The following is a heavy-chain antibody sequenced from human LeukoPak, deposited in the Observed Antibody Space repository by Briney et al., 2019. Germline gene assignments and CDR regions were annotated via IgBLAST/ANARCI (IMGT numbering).Heavy chain of an antibody. CDR2: ISWNSGTI. CDR1: GFTFDDYP. CDR3: AKGMSGYYSPFDY. J-gene: IGHJ4*02. Sequence: PGGSLRLSCAVSGFTFDDYPMHWVRQAPGKGLEWVAGISWNSGTIGYVDSVKGRLTISRDNAKNSLYLQMNSLRAEDTALYYCAKGMSGYYSPFDYWGQGTLVTVSS. D-gene: IGHD3-22*01. V-gene: IGHV3-9*01.